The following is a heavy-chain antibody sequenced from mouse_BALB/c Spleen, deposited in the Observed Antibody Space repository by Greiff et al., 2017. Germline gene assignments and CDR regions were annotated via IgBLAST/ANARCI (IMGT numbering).Heavy chain of an antibody. J-gene: IGHJ3*01. CDR3: ARHYGNYEGEAY. Sequence: QVHVKQSGAELAKPGASVKMSCKASGYTFTSYWMHWVRQRPGQGLEWIGYINPSTGYTEYNQKFKDKATLTADKSSSTAYMQLSSLTSEDSAVYYCARHYGNYEGEAYWGQGTLVTVSA. CDR2: INPSTGYT. V-gene: IGHV1-7*01. D-gene: IGHD2-1*01. CDR1: GYTFTSYW.